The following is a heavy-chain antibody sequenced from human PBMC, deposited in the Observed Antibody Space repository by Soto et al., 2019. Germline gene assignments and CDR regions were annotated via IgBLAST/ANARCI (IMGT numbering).Heavy chain of an antibody. D-gene: IGHD3-10*01. CDR1: GYTLTELS. Sequence: GASVKVSCKVSGYTLTELSMHWVRQAPGKGLEWMGGFDPEDGETIYAQKFQGRVTMTEDTSTDTAYMELSSLRSEDTAVYYCATGGWHGSGSYYPAPYYYYYMDVWGKGTTVTVSS. J-gene: IGHJ6*03. V-gene: IGHV1-24*01. CDR2: FDPEDGET. CDR3: ATGGWHGSGSYYPAPYYYYYMDV.